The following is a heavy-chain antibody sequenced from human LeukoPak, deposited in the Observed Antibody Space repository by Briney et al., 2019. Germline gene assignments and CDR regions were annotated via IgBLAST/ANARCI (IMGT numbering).Heavy chain of an antibody. D-gene: IGHD2-2*01. J-gene: IGHJ6*02. CDR1: GFTFSSYA. CDR3: AKDLGYCSSTSCYRPDYYYGMDV. Sequence: GGSLRLSCAASGFTFSSYAMSWVRQAPGKGLEWVSAISGSGGRTYYADSVKGRFTISRDNSKNTLYLQMNSLRAEDTAVYYCAKDLGYCSSTSCYRPDYYYGMDVWGQGTTVTVSS. CDR2: ISGSGGRT. V-gene: IGHV3-23*01.